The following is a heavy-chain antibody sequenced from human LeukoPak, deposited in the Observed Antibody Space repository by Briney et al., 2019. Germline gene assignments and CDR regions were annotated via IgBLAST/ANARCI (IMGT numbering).Heavy chain of an antibody. V-gene: IGHV3-48*01. Sequence: GGSLRLSCAASGFTFSSYSMNWVRQAPGKGLEWVSYISSSSSTIYYADSVKGRFTISRDNAKNSLYLQMNSLRAEDTAVYYCARDRVGYDILTGYYKLLGDYWGQGTLVTVSS. J-gene: IGHJ4*02. CDR3: ARDRVGYDILTGYYKLLGDY. D-gene: IGHD3-9*01. CDR2: ISSSSSTI. CDR1: GFTFSSYS.